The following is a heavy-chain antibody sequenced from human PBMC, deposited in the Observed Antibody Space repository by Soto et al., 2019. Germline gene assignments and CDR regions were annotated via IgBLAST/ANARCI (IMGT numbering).Heavy chain of an antibody. D-gene: IGHD6-19*01. J-gene: IGHJ4*02. CDR1: GFAFDYYS. V-gene: IGHV3-43*01. Sequence: GGSLRLSCAASGFAFDYYSLHWVRQAPGKGLEWVSLISWDGHSTYYADSVKGRFIISRDNSKNSLYLQMNSLRSEDAAIYYCAKSQTRMAVAANLDYWGQGTLVTVSS. CDR2: ISWDGHST. CDR3: AKSQTRMAVAANLDY.